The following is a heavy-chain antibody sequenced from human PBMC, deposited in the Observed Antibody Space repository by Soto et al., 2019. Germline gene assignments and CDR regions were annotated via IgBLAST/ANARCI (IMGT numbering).Heavy chain of an antibody. V-gene: IGHV1-18*01. Sequence: ASVKVSCKASGYTFTSYGISWVRQAPGQGLEWMGWISAYNGNTNYAQKLQGRVTMTTDTSTSTAYMELRSLRSDDTAVYYCARLAIVLMVYATSNYYMDVWGKGTTVTVSS. D-gene: IGHD2-8*01. CDR3: ARLAIVLMVYATSNYYMDV. CDR2: ISAYNGNT. J-gene: IGHJ6*03. CDR1: GYTFTSYG.